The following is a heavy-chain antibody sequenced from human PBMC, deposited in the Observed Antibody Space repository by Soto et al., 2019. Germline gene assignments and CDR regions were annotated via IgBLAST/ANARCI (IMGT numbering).Heavy chain of an antibody. CDR3: ARGLAAGDY. D-gene: IGHD6-13*01. CDR2: INPNGGST. V-gene: IGHV1-46*01. CDR1: GYTFTNYY. J-gene: IGHJ4*02. Sequence: QVQLVQSGAEVKNPGASVKVSCKASGYTFTNYYIHWVRQAPGQGLEWMAIINPNGGSTNYAQKFQGRVSLARDTFTSTVYMELSSLGSEDAAIYYCARGLAAGDYWGQGTLVTVSS.